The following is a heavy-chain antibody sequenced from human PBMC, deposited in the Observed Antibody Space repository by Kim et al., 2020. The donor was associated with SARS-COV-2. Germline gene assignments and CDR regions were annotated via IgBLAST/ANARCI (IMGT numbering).Heavy chain of an antibody. D-gene: IGHD3-16*01. V-gene: IGHV4-34*01. J-gene: IGHJ6*02. Sequence: SETLSLTCAVYGGSFSGYYWSWIRQPPGKGLEWIGEINHSGSTNYNPSLKSRVTISVDTSKNQFSLKLSSVTAADTAVYYCARGFKGVKVLYYYYGMDVWGQGTTVTVSS. CDR2: INHSGST. CDR1: GGSFSGYY. CDR3: ARGFKGVKVLYYYYGMDV.